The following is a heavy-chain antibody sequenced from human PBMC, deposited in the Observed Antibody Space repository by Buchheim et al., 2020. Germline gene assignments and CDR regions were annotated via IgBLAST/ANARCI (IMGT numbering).Heavy chain of an antibody. Sequence: QVQLVESGGGVVQPGRSLRLSCAASGFTFSSYGMHWVRQAPGKGLEWVAVISYDGSNKYCADSVKGRFTISRDNSKNTLYLQMNSLRAEDTAVYYCATGLIKKIRQQLDYWGQGTL. V-gene: IGHV3-30*03. CDR3: ATGLIKKIRQQLDY. D-gene: IGHD6-13*01. CDR2: ISYDGSNK. CDR1: GFTFSSYG. J-gene: IGHJ4*02.